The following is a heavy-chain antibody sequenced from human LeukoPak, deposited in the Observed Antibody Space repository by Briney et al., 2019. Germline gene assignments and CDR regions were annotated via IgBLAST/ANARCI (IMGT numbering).Heavy chain of an antibody. D-gene: IGHD1-26*01. Sequence: PSETLSLTCTVSGGSISSCYWSWIRQPQGQGLELVGFIYYCWSTNYNPSLNSRVSISVDTSKNQSSLKLSSVTAADTAVYYCARRSGSSEGYHDYWGQGTLVTVSS. V-gene: IGHV4-59*01. J-gene: IGHJ4*02. CDR2: IYYCWST. CDR1: GGSISSCY. CDR3: ARRSGSSEGYHDY.